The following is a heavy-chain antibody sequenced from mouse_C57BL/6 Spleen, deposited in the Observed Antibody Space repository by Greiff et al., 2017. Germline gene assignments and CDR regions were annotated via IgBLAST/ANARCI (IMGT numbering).Heavy chain of an antibody. V-gene: IGHV1-61*01. J-gene: IGHJ2*01. CDR3: ARSPNCYGSSYGYFDY. CDR1: GYTFTSYW. Sequence: QVQLQQPGAELVRPGSSVKLSCKASGYTFTSYWMDWVKQRPGQGLEWIGNIYPSDSETHYNQKFKDKATLTVDKSSSTAYMQLSSLTSEDSAVYYCARSPNCYGSSYGYFDYWGQGTTLTVSS. CDR2: IYPSDSET. D-gene: IGHD1-1*01.